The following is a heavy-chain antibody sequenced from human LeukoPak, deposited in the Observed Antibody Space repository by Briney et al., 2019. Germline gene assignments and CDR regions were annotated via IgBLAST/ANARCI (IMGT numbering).Heavy chain of an antibody. J-gene: IGHJ5*02. D-gene: IGHD3-10*01. CDR3: ARHHVPYYYGSGSYRLGVFDP. Sequence: SETLSLTCTVSGGSISSSSYYWGWIRQPPGTGLEWIGSIHYSGSTYYDPSLKSRVTISVDTSKNQFSLKLSSVTAADTAVYYCARHHVPYYYGSGSYRLGVFDPWGQGTLVTVSS. V-gene: IGHV4-39*01. CDR1: GGSISSSSYY. CDR2: IHYSGST.